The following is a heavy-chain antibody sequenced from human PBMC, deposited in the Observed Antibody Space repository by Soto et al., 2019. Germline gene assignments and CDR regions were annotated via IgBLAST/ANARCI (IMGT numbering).Heavy chain of an antibody. J-gene: IGHJ5*02. Sequence: QVHLQESGPGLVKPSETLSLTCSVSGGTISGYYWTWIRQLAGKGLEWIGRIYSSGNTKYNPSLQSRVTMSLDTSNNQFSLRLTSVTAADTAVYYCARGQRFSDWFDPWGQGTLVTVSS. V-gene: IGHV4-4*07. D-gene: IGHD3-3*01. CDR2: IYSSGNT. CDR1: GGTISGYY. CDR3: ARGQRFSDWFDP.